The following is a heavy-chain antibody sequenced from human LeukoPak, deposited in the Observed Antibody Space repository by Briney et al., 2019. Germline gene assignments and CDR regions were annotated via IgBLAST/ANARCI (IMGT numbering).Heavy chain of an antibody. J-gene: IGHJ4*02. D-gene: IGHD3-16*01. CDR1: GGSISSSNW. CDR3: ARVKARDTMGVYFDY. V-gene: IGHV4-4*02. Sequence: SGTLSLTCAVSGGSISSSNWWSWVRQPPGKGLEWIGEIYHSGSTNYNPSLKSRVTISVDKSKNQFSLKLSSVTAADTAVYYCARVKARDTMGVYFDYWGQGTLVTVSS. CDR2: IYHSGST.